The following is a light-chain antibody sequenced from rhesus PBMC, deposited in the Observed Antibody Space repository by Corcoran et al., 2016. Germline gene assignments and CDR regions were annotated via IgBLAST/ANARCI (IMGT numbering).Light chain of an antibody. V-gene: IGKV1-74*01. CDR2: KAS. Sequence: DIQMTQSPSSLSASVGDRVTITCRASENVNNYLNWYHQKPGKAPKLLIYKASTLQSGVPSRFSGSGSGTEYTCTISSLQPEDVATDDCQHGYGTPYSVGQGTKVEIK. J-gene: IGKJ2*01. CDR1: ENVNNY. CDR3: QHGYGTPYS.